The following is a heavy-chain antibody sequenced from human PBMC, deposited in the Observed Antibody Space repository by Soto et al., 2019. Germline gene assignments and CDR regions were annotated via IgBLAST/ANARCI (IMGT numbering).Heavy chain of an antibody. CDR1: GLSFSGYY. CDR3: ARHLPSAIAAAGTAPLTYYYYGMDV. CDR2: IYYSGST. V-gene: IGHV4-39*01. Sequence: AETLSLTCAAYGLSFSGYYWRWVRQPPGKGLEWFGSIYYSGSTYYYPSLKSRVTISVDTSKNQFSLKLSSVTAADTAVYYCARHLPSAIAAAGTAPLTYYYYGMDVWGQGTTVT. D-gene: IGHD6-13*01. J-gene: IGHJ6*02.